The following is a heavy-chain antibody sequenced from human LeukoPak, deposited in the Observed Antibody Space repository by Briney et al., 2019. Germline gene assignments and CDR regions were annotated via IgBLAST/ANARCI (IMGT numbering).Heavy chain of an antibody. Sequence: PGGSLRLSCAASGFTVSSNYMSWVRQAPGKELEWVSYISSSSSTTYYADSVKGRFTISRDNAKNSLYLQMNSLRAEDTAVYYCARFGRWEADYWGQGTLVTVSS. CDR1: GFTVSSNY. CDR3: ARFGRWEADY. V-gene: IGHV3-48*04. D-gene: IGHD1-26*01. J-gene: IGHJ4*02. CDR2: ISSSSSTT.